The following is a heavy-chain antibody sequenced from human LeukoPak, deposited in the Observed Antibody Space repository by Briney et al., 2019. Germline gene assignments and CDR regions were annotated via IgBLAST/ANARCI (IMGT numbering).Heavy chain of an antibody. V-gene: IGHV3-33*01. CDR3: ARNNVYGSGKSYYYYMDV. J-gene: IGHJ6*03. D-gene: IGHD3-10*01. CDR2: IWYDGSNK. Sequence: PGRSLRLSCAASGFTFSSYGMHWVRQAPGKGREWVAVIWYDGSNKYYADSVKGRFTISRDNSKNTLYLQMNSLRAEDTAVYYCARNNVYGSGKSYYYYMDVWGKGTTVTVSS. CDR1: GFTFSSYG.